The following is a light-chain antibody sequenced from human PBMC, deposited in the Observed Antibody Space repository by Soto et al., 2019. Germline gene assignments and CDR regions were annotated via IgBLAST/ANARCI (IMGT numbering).Light chain of an antibody. V-gene: IGLV2-11*01. J-gene: IGLJ3*02. CDR2: DVS. CDR3: CSYAGSYTFSWV. CDR1: SSDVGGYNY. Sequence: SVLTQPRSVSGSPGQSVTISCTGTSSDVGGYNYVSWYQQHPGKAPKLMIYDVSKRPSGVPDRFSGSKSGNTASLTISGLQAEDEADYYCCSYAGSYTFSWVFGGGTKVTVL.